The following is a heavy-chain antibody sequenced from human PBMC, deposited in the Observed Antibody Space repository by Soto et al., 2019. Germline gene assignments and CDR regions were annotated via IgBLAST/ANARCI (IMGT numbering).Heavy chain of an antibody. Sequence: ASVKVSCKASGYTFTGYYMPWVRQAPGQGLEWMGWINPNSGGTNYAQKFQGRVTMTRDTSISTADMEMSRLSSDATAVYYCASGPDYYDSSGYYAYYYYYGMDVWGQGTTVTVSS. CDR1: GYTFTGYY. CDR3: ASGPDYYDSSGYYAYYYYYGMDV. J-gene: IGHJ6*02. D-gene: IGHD3-22*01. V-gene: IGHV1-2*02. CDR2: INPNSGGT.